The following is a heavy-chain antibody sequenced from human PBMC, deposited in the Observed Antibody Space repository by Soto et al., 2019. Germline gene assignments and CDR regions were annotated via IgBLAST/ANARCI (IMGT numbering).Heavy chain of an antibody. J-gene: IGHJ4*02. V-gene: IGHV3-48*02. CDR1: GFTFRDYS. CDR2: ISASGDKI. Sequence: EVQLVESGGGLVQPGGSLRLSCAASGFTFRDYSMNWLRQAPGKGLEWVSYISASGDKIYYADSVKGRFTISRDNAKNSLYLQVNSLRDEDTAVYYCARATTLPFASWGQGTLVTVSS. D-gene: IGHD2-15*01. CDR3: ARATTLPFAS.